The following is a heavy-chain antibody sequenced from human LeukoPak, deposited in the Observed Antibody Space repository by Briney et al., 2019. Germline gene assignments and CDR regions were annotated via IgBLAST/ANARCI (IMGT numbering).Heavy chain of an antibody. D-gene: IGHD3-22*01. CDR3: ARVGDSRISLVPY. V-gene: IGHV3-21*01. CDR2: ISSSSSYI. CDR1: GFTFFTYS. Sequence: GGSLRLSCAASGFTFFTYSMNWVRQAPGKGLEWVSSISSSSSYIYYADSVKGRFTISRDNAKNSLYLQMNSLRAEDTAVYYCARVGDSRISLVPYWGQGTLVTVSS. J-gene: IGHJ4*02.